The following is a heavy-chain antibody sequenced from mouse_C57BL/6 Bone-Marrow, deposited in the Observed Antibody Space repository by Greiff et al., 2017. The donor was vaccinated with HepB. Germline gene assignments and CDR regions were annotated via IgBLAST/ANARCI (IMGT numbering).Heavy chain of an antibody. D-gene: IGHD2-13*01. CDR3: ARGDYLDY. Sequence: QVQLQQSGPELVKPGASVKISCKASGYAFSSSWMNWVKQRPGKGLEWIGRIYPGDGDTNYNGKFKGKATLTADKSSSTAYMQLSSLTSEDSAVYFCARGDYLDYWGQGTTLTVSS. V-gene: IGHV1-82*01. CDR1: GYAFSSSW. J-gene: IGHJ2*01. CDR2: IYPGDGDT.